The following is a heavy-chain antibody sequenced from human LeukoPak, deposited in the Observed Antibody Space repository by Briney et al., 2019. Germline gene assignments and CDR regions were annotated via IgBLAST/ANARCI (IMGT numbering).Heavy chain of an antibody. CDR2: ISSSSSYI. J-gene: IGHJ4*02. D-gene: IGHD6-6*01. V-gene: IGHV3-21*01. CDR1: GFTFSSYS. Sequence: PGGSLRLSCAASGFTFSSYSMNWVRQAPGKGLEWVSSISSSSSYIYYADSVKGRFTISRDNAKNSLYLQMNSLRAEDTAVYYCARGGSSSSGFDYWGQGTLVTVSS. CDR3: ARGGSSSSGFDY.